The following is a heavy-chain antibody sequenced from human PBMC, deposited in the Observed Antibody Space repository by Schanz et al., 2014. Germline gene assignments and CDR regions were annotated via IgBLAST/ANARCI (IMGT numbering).Heavy chain of an antibody. CDR2: ISGSGAET. CDR3: AKSLVAARASYSKYDY. J-gene: IGHJ4*02. Sequence: EEQLVESGGDFVQPGGSLRLSCVASGFRVTTNYMSWVRQAPGKGLKWVSGISGSGAETKYADSVKGRFTISRDDSKNTLYLQMNSLRVDDTAVYYCAKSLVAARASYSKYDYWGQGTLVTVSS. CDR1: GFRVTTNY. D-gene: IGHD2-21*01. V-gene: IGHV3-23*04.